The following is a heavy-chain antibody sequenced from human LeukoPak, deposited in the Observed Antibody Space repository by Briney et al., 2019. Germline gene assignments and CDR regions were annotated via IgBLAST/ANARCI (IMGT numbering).Heavy chain of an antibody. D-gene: IGHD5-12*01. CDR1: GGSTNSYY. CDR3: ARTVSGYYFNA. V-gene: IGHV4-59*01. Sequence: SETLSLTCTVSGGSTNSYYWSWIRQSPGKGLEWIGYVAYSGSTNYNPSHKSRVAISLDTSKNQFSLKLSSVTAADTAVYYCARTVSGYYFNAWGPGTLVTVSS. J-gene: IGHJ5*02. CDR2: VAYSGST.